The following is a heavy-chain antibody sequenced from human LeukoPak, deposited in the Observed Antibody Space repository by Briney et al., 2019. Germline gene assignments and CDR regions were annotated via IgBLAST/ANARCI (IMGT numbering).Heavy chain of an antibody. CDR2: INPNSGGT. V-gene: IGHV1-2*04. CDR1: GYTFTGYY. Sequence: ASVKVSCKASGYTFTGYYMHWVRQAPGQGLEWMGWINPNSGGTNYAQKFQGWVTMTRDTSISTAYMELSRLRSDDTAVYYCARGSNEWCSSTSCSGDLDYWGQGTLVTVSS. D-gene: IGHD2-2*01. CDR3: ARGSNEWCSSTSCSGDLDY. J-gene: IGHJ4*02.